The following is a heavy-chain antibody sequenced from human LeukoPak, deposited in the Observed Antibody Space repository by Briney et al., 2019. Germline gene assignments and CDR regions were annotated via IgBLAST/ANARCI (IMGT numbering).Heavy chain of an antibody. V-gene: IGHV1-2*02. D-gene: IGHD6-19*01. J-gene: IGHJ4*02. CDR3: ATIGAVAGHFDY. CDR1: GYTFTGYY. Sequence: ASVKVSCKASGYTFTGYYMHWVRQAPGQGLEWMGWINPNSGGTNYAQKFQGRVTMTRDTSISTAYMELSRLRSDDTAVYHCATIGAVAGHFDYWGQGTLVTVSS. CDR2: INPNSGGT.